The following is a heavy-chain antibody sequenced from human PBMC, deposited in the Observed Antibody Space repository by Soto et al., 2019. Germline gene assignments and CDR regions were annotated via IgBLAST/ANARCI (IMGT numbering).Heavy chain of an antibody. D-gene: IGHD1-1*01. J-gene: IGHJ5*02. CDR3: AREDGFRNDGWFDP. V-gene: IGHV1-2*04. Sequence: ASVKVSCKASGYTFTGYYMHWLRQAPGQGLEWMGWINPNSGGTNYAQKFQGWVTMTRDTSISTAYMELSRLRSDDTAVYYCAREDGFRNDGWFDPWGQGTLVTVSS. CDR2: INPNSGGT. CDR1: GYTFTGYY.